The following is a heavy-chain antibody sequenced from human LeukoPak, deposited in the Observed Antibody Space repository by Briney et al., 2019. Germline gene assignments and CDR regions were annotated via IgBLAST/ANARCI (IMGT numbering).Heavy chain of an antibody. CDR3: ARDRRYYGSGSFDY. Sequence: PSETLSLTCTVSGGSISSYYWSWIRQPAGKGLEWIGRIYTSGSTNYNPSLKSRVTMSVDTSKNQFSLKLSSVTAADTAVYYCARDRRYYGSGSFDYWGQGTLVTVSS. CDR2: IYTSGST. J-gene: IGHJ4*02. CDR1: GGSISSYY. V-gene: IGHV4-4*07. D-gene: IGHD3-10*01.